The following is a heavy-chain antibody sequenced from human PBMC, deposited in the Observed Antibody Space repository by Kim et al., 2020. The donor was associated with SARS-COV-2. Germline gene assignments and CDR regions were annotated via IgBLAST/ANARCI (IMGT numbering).Heavy chain of an antibody. V-gene: IGHV4-39*01. D-gene: IGHD6-13*01. J-gene: IGHJ4*02. CDR2: IYYSGST. Sequence: SETLSLTCTVSGGSISSSTYYWAWFRQPPGKGLEWIGSIYYSGSTYYNRYLKRRVTISIDTSKNQFSLRLISVTAAETAVFYCARQEGATAGTSHFAYWGQGVLVTVSS. CDR1: GGSISSSTYY. CDR3: ARQEGATAGTSHFAY.